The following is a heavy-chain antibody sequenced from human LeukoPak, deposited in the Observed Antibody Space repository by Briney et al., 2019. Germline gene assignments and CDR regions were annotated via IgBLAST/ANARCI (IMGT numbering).Heavy chain of an antibody. CDR2: INHSGST. CDR1: GGSFSGYY. D-gene: IGHD3-22*01. V-gene: IGHV4-34*01. J-gene: IGHJ4*02. Sequence: SETLSLTCAVYGGSFSGYYWSWIRQPPGKGLEWIGKINHSGSTNYNPSLKSRVTISVDTSKNQFSLELSSVTAADTAVYFCARGNYYDSSAYYPQWGQGTLVTVSS. CDR3: ARGNYYDSSAYYPQ.